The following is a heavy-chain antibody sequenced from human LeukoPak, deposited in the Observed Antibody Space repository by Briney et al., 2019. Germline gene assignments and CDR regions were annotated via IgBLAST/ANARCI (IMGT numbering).Heavy chain of an antibody. D-gene: IGHD6-19*01. CDR3: PIDQGYSSGPGY. V-gene: IGHV3-66*01. Sequence: GGSLRLSCAASGFTVSSNYMSWVRQAPGKGLEWVSVIYSGGSTYYADSVKGRFTISRDNSKNTLYLQMNSLRAEDTAVYYCPIDQGYSSGPGYWGQGNLVTVSS. CDR1: GFTVSSNY. J-gene: IGHJ4*02. CDR2: IYSGGST.